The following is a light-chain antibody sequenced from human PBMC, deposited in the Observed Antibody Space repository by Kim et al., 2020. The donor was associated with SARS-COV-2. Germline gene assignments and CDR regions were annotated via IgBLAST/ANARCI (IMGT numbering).Light chain of an antibody. CDR2: YDS. CDR1: NIGSKS. Sequence: PGKTARITCGGNNIGSKSVHRYQQKPGQAPVLVIYYDSDRPSGIPERFSGSNSGNTATLTISRVEAGDEADYYCQVWDSSSDHHYVFGTGTKVTVL. J-gene: IGLJ1*01. CDR3: QVWDSSSDHHYV. V-gene: IGLV3-21*04.